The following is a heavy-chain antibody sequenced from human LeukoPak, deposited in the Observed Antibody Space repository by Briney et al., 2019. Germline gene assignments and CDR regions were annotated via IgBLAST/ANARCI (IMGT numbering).Heavy chain of an antibody. V-gene: IGHV3-23*01. CDR2: ISGSGGST. D-gene: IGHD3-3*01. Sequence: GGSLRLSCAASGFTFSSYAMSWVRQAPGKGLEWVSAISGSGGSTYYADSVKGRFTISRDNSKNTLYLQMNSLRAEDTAVYYCAKDLIPYYDFWSGYVFDYWGQGTLVTVSS. J-gene: IGHJ4*02. CDR1: GFTFSSYA. CDR3: AKDLIPYYDFWSGYVFDY.